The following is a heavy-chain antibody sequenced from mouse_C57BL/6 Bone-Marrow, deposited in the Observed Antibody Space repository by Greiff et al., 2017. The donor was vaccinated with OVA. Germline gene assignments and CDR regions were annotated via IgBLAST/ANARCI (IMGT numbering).Heavy chain of an antibody. CDR2: ISSGSSTI. V-gene: IGHV5-17*01. J-gene: IGHJ1*03. CDR1: GFTFSDYG. Sequence: EVHLVESGGGLVKPGGSLKLSCAASGFTFSDYGMHWVRQAPEKGLEWVAYISSGSSTIYYADTVKGRFTISRDNAKNTLFLQMTSLRSEDTAMYYCARPSMITRYFDVWGTGTTVTVSS. D-gene: IGHD2-4*01. CDR3: ARPSMITRYFDV.